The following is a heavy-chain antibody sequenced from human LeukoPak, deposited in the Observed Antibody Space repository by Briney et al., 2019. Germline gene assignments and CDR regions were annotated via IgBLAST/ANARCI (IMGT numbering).Heavy chain of an antibody. CDR1: GFDLNNYW. D-gene: IGHD2-21*01. CDR3: ARDRCGDCYYDY. Sequence: GGSLRLSCTTSGFDLNNYWIHWVRHTPGKGLVWVSRIKGDGSDLIYADSVKGRITIPRDDGKSPQSLQINSLRVEDTGIYYCARDRCGDCYYDYWGQGTQVIVSS. CDR2: IKGDGSDL. J-gene: IGHJ4*02. V-gene: IGHV3-74*01.